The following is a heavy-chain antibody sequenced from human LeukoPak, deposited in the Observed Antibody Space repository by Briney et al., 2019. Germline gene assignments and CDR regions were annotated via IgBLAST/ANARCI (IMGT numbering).Heavy chain of an antibody. J-gene: IGHJ4*02. CDR1: GYTFTGYY. Sequence: ASVKVSCKASGYTFTGYYMHWVRQAPGQGLEWMGWINPNSGGTNYAQKFQGRVTMTRDASISTAYMELSRLRSDDTAVYYCARERPGAYYDSSGKRGDYSDYWGQGTLVTVSS. V-gene: IGHV1-2*02. CDR3: ARERPGAYYDSSGKRGDYSDY. CDR2: INPNSGGT. D-gene: IGHD3-22*01.